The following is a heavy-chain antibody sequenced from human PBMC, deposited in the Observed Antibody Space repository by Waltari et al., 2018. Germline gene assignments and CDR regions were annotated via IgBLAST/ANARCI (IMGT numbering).Heavy chain of an antibody. J-gene: IGHJ4*02. V-gene: IGHV5-51*01. CDR1: GYRFNTYW. Sequence: EVQVVQSGAEGKRPGESRRISCQPSGYRFNTYWINWVRQMPGKGLEWMGMIYPDDSDARYSPSFQGQVTMSVDTSISTAYLQWSSLKASDTATYYCSPQGMGYWGQGVLVTVSS. CDR3: SPQGMGY. CDR2: IYPDDSDA.